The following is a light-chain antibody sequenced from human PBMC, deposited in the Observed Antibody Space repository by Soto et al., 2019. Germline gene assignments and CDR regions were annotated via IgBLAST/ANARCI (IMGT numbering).Light chain of an antibody. Sequence: QLTQSPSSLSASVGDIVTITCLACQGVSNSLGWYQQKPWKSPKLLMFAVSTLQSGVPSRLSGSVSGTDFTLTISSLQPEDFATYYCQQSYSTPPKFGHGTRLGTK. CDR2: AVS. V-gene: IGKV1-39*01. J-gene: IGKJ5*01. CDR1: QGVSNS. CDR3: QQSYSTPPK.